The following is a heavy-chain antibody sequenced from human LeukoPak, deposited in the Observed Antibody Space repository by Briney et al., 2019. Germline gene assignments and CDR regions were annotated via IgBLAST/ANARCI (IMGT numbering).Heavy chain of an antibody. D-gene: IGHD6-25*01. CDR1: GFTFTTYT. J-gene: IGHJ4*02. CDR2: ISGTSRYI. Sequence: GGSLRLSCVASGFTFTTYTMNWVHQAPGKGLEWVSSISGTSRYIYYVDSVKGRFTISRDNAQNSLYLQMNSLTAEDTAVYYCARDGRYSDYDFDYWGLGTLVTVSS. CDR3: ARDGRYSDYDFDY. V-gene: IGHV3-21*01.